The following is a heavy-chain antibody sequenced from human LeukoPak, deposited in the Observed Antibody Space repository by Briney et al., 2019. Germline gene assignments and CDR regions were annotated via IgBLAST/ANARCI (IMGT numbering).Heavy chain of an antibody. CDR1: GGSISSGSYY. V-gene: IGHV4-61*02. CDR2: IYTSGST. Sequence: SETLSLTCTVSGGSISSGSYYWSWIRQPAGKGLEWIGRIYTSGSTNYNPSLKSRVTISVDTSKNQFSLKLSSVTAADTVVYYCARAEAFRLRFLEWSLDVWGKGTTVTVSS. CDR3: ARAEAFRLRFLEWSLDV. J-gene: IGHJ6*04. D-gene: IGHD3-3*01.